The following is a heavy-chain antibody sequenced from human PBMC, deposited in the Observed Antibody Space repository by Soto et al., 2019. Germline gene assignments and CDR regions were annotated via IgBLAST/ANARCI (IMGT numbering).Heavy chain of an antibody. CDR3: AREAPGRSTNGVYLDL. CDR2: MNSDGSST. J-gene: IGHJ2*01. D-gene: IGHD2-8*01. CDR1: GFTFSSYW. V-gene: IGHV3-74*01. Sequence: EVQLVESGGGLVQPGGSLRLSCAASGFTFSSYWMHWVRQAPGKGLVWVSRMNSDGSSTSYADPVKGRFTISRDNAKNTLYLQMNSLRAEDTAVYYCAREAPGRSTNGVYLDLWGRGTLVTVSS.